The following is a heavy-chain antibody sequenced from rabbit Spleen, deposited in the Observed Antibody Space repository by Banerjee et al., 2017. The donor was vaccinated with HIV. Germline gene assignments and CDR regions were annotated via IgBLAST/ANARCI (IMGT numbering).Heavy chain of an antibody. CDR3: ARDSGSSFSSYGMDL. J-gene: IGHJ6*01. V-gene: IGHV1S40*01. CDR1: GFSFNNRYY. D-gene: IGHD8-1*01. CDR2: IASGSSGDT. Sequence: QSLEESGGDLVKPGASLTLTCTASGFSFNNRYYMCWVRQAPGKGLEWVACIASGSSGDTYYASWAKGRFTISRTSSTTVTLEMTTLTAADTATYFCARDSGSSFSSYGMDLWGPGTLVTVS.